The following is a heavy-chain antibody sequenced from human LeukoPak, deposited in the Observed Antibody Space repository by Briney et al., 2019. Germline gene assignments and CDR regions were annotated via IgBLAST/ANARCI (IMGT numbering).Heavy chain of an antibody. CDR1: GYSFTGYY. V-gene: IGHV1-2*02. J-gene: IGHJ4*02. CDR2: INPNSGDT. Sequence: ASVKVSCKASGYSFTGYYMHWVRQAPGQGLEWMGWINPNSGDTKYAQKFQGRVTMTRDTSISTAYLELSRLRSDDTAVYYCARVLYSSGWYDGDYWGQGTLVTVSS. CDR3: ARVLYSSGWYDGDY. D-gene: IGHD6-19*01.